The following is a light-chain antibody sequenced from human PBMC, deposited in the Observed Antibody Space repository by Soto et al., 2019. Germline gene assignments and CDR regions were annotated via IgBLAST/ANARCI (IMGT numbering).Light chain of an antibody. CDR3: LRHNSYRWT. Sequence: DFQMTQSPSSLSASVGDRVTITCRASQGMRNDLGWYQQKPGKSPKRLIYAAYSLQSGVPSRFSGSGSGTEVTFTISSLQPEDFATYYCLRHNSYRWTFGQGTKVDIK. V-gene: IGKV1-17*01. CDR1: QGMRND. CDR2: AAY. J-gene: IGKJ1*01.